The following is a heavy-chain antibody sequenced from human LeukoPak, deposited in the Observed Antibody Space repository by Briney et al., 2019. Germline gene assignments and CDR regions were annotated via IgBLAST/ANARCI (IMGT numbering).Heavy chain of an antibody. CDR2: IGSSSSTI. V-gene: IGHV3-48*02. J-gene: IGHJ4*02. D-gene: IGHD4-17*01. CDR3: ARDSLHEYGDYYDY. Sequence: GSLRLSCAASGFTFSSHSMNWVRQAPGKGLEWVSYIGSSSSTIYYADSVKGRFTISRDNAKNSLYLQMNSLRDEDTAVYYCARDSLHEYGDYYDYWGQGTLVTVSS. CDR1: GFTFSSHS.